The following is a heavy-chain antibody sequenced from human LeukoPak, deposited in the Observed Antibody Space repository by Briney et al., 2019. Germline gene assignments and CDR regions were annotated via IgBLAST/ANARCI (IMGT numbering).Heavy chain of an antibody. CDR1: GSTFRNYG. J-gene: IGHJ4*02. CDR3: ASLYNDYGDY. Sequence: GGSLRLSCAASGSTFRNYGMSWVRQAPGKGLEWVSGTIGSGDSKFYADPVKGRFTISRDNSRNTLYLHMNSLRVDDTAVYYCASLYNDYGDYWGQGALVTVSS. D-gene: IGHD5-24*01. V-gene: IGHV3-23*01. CDR2: TIGSGDSK.